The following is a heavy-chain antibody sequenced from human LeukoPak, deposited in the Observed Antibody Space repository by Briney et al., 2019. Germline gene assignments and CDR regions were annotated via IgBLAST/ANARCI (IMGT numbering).Heavy chain of an antibody. Sequence: PGGSLRLSCAASGFTFSSYSMNWVRQAPGKGLESVSSISSSSSYIYYADSVKGRFTISRDNAKNSLYLQMNSLRAEDTAVYYCARDRGDYDYVWGSYGAFDIWGQGTMVTVSS. V-gene: IGHV3-21*04. CDR1: GFTFSSYS. CDR3: ARDRGDYDYVWGSYGAFDI. CDR2: ISSSSSYI. J-gene: IGHJ3*02. D-gene: IGHD3-16*01.